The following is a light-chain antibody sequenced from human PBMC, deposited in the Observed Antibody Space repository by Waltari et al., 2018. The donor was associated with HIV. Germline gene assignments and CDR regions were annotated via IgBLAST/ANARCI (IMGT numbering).Light chain of an antibody. Sequence: QSALTQPASLSGSPGQSITISCSGFSSDIGDYNYFSWYQQNQGKVPKLIIYDVKYRPSGVSNRFSGSKSNSAAFLNISGLQTEDEAVYHCCSYTSGSTHVFGTGTEVTVL. V-gene: IGLV2-14*03. CDR1: SSDIGDYNY. CDR3: CSYTSGSTHV. CDR2: DVK. J-gene: IGLJ1*01.